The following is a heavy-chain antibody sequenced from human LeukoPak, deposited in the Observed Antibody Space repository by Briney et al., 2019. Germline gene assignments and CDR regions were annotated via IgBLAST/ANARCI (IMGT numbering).Heavy chain of an antibody. CDR2: ISSSGGST. J-gene: IGHJ4*02. Sequence: GGSLTLSCAASGLHVSSSYMSWVRQAPGKGLEWVSAISSSGGSTFYADSVKGRFTISRDNSKNTLYLQMNSLRAEDTAVYYCAKPIGDYNWKVFDYWGRGTLDPVSS. CDR3: AKPIGDYNWKVFDY. V-gene: IGHV3-23*01. CDR1: GLHVSSSY. D-gene: IGHD1-20*01.